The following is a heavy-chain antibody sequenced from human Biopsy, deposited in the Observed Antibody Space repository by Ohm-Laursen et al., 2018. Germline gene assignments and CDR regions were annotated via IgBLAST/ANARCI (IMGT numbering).Heavy chain of an antibody. CDR2: ISYSRDT. J-gene: IGHJ3*02. V-gene: IGHV4-59*08. Sequence: GTLSLTWTVSGGSISGSSWSWIRQALGKGLEWIGYISYSRDTNYNPSLKSRITISVDTSKNQFSLKLTSVTAADTAVYYCAKHGSGWTGDDAFHIWGQGTMVTVSS. CDR3: AKHGSGWTGDDAFHI. D-gene: IGHD6-19*01. CDR1: GGSISGSS.